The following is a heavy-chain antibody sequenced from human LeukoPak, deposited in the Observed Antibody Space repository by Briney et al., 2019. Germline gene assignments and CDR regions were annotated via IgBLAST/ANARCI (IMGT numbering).Heavy chain of an antibody. CDR3: ARAEIAVAGTGFDY. D-gene: IGHD6-19*01. CDR1: GYTFTSYY. Sequence: SVKVSCKASGYTFTSYYMHWVRQAPGQGLEWMGGIIPIFGTANYAQKFQGRVTITADESTSTTYMELSSLRSEDTAVYYCARAEIAVAGTGFDYWGQGTLVTVSS. V-gene: IGHV1-69*13. J-gene: IGHJ4*02. CDR2: IIPIFGTA.